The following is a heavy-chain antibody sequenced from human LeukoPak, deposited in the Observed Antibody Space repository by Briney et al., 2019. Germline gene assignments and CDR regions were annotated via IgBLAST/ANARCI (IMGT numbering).Heavy chain of an antibody. V-gene: IGHV1-2*02. Sequence: GASVKVSCKASGYTFTGYYMHWVRQAPGQGLEWMGWINPNSGGTNYAQKFQGRVTMTRDTSISTACMELRSLRSDDTAVYYCARWDTAMEPTFDYWGQGTLVTVSS. CDR3: ARWDTAMEPTFDY. J-gene: IGHJ4*02. CDR1: GYTFTGYY. CDR2: INPNSGGT. D-gene: IGHD5-18*01.